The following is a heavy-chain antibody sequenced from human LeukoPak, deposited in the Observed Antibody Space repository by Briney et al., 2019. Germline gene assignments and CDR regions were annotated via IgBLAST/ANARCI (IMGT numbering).Heavy chain of an antibody. CDR2: IYYSGST. CDR1: GGSISSSSYY. Sequence: SETLSLTCTVSGGSISSSSYYWGWIRQPPGKGLEWIGSIYYSGSTYYDPSLKSRVTISVDTSKNQFSLKLSSVTAADTAVYYCARRGKQLADYWGQGTLVTV. D-gene: IGHD6-6*01. J-gene: IGHJ4*02. V-gene: IGHV4-39*01. CDR3: ARRGKQLADY.